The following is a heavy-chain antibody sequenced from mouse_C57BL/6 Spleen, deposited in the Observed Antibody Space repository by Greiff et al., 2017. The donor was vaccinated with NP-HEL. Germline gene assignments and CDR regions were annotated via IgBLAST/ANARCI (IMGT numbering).Heavy chain of an antibody. Sequence: QVQLQQSGPGLVQPSQSLSITCTVSGFSLTSYGVHWVRQSPGKGLEWLGVLWSGGSTDYNVALMSRLSITKDNSKSLVFFKMNSLQADDTAIYYCAKNRYVSMDAMDYWGQGTSVTVSS. CDR2: LWSGGST. D-gene: IGHD2-10*02. CDR3: AKNRYVSMDAMDY. J-gene: IGHJ4*01. V-gene: IGHV2-5*01. CDR1: GFSLTSYG.